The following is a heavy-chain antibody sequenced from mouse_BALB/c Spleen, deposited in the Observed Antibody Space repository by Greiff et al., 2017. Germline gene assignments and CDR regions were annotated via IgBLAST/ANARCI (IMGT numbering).Heavy chain of an antibody. CDR1: GYSITSDYA. CDR3: ARSRLRRDAMDY. Sequence: EVKLQESGPGLVKPSQSLSLTCTVTGYSITSDYAWNWIRQFPGNKLEWMGYISYSGSTSYNPSLKSRISITRDTSKNQFFLQLNSVTTEDTATYYCARSRLRRDAMDYWGQGTSVTVSS. CDR2: ISYSGST. V-gene: IGHV3-2*02. D-gene: IGHD2-4*01. J-gene: IGHJ4*01.